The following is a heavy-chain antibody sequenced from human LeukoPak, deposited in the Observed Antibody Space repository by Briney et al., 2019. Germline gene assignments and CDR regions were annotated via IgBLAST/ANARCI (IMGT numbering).Heavy chain of an antibody. CDR1: GGTFSSYA. J-gene: IGHJ6*03. CDR2: IIPIFGTA. Sequence: ASVKVSCKDSGGTFSSYAISWVRQAPGQGLEWMGGIIPIFGTANYAQKFQGRVTITADESTSTAYMELSSLRSEDTAVYYCARDRGLQYENYYYYMDVWGKGTTDTVSS. V-gene: IGHV1-69*13. CDR3: ARDRGLQYENYYYYMDV. D-gene: IGHD4-11*01.